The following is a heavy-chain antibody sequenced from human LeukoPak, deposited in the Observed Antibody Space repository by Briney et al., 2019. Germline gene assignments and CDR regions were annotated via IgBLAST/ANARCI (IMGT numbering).Heavy chain of an antibody. CDR3: ARGAGYPFYMDV. CDR2: IYDGGRT. J-gene: IGHJ6*03. Sequence: GGSLRLSCAASGFIVSTNYMSWVRQAPGKGLEWVSLIYDGGRTYYADSVKGRFTISRDDSKNTLYLQMNSLRAEDTGVYYCARGAGYPFYMDVWRKGTTVTVSS. CDR1: GFIVSTNY. D-gene: IGHD5-18*01. V-gene: IGHV3-66*02.